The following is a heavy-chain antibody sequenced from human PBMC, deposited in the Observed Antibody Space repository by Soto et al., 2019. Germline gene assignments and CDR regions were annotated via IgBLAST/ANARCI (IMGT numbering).Heavy chain of an antibody. CDR3: ARDEGYCSSTSCYDWFDP. Sequence: VQLQESGPGLVKPSGTLSLTCAVSGGSISSSNWWSWVRQPPGKGLEWIGEIYHSGSTNYNPSLKSRVTISVDKSKNQFSLKLSSVTAADTAVYYCARDEGYCSSTSCYDWFDPWGQGTLVTVSS. J-gene: IGHJ5*02. CDR2: IYHSGST. CDR1: GGSISSSNW. V-gene: IGHV4-4*02. D-gene: IGHD2-2*01.